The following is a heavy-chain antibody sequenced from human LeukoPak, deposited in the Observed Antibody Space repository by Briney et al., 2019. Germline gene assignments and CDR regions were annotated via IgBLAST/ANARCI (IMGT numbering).Heavy chain of an antibody. V-gene: IGHV4-39*01. Sequence: PSETLSLTCTASSDSMISSSYYWGWIRQPPGKGPEWIGTIYYSGSTYYNPSLKSRVTISVDTSKNQISLQLNSVTAADTAVYYCVRRATIALPGLYYFDYWGQGALVTVSS. D-gene: IGHD6-19*01. CDR3: VRRATIALPGLYYFDY. J-gene: IGHJ4*02. CDR1: SDSMISSSYY. CDR2: IYYSGST.